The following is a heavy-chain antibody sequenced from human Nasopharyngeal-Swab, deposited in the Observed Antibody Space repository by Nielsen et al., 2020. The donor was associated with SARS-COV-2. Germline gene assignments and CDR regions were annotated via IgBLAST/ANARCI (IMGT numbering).Heavy chain of an antibody. J-gene: IGHJ4*02. V-gene: IGHV3-53*01. CDR1: GFTVSSNY. D-gene: IGHD6-6*01. Sequence: GESLKISCAASGFTVSSNYMSWVRQAPGKGLEWVSVIYSGGTTYYADSVKGRFTISRDNSKNTLYLQMNSLRAEDTAVYYCAKDLHSSSWPVGYWGQGTLVTVSS. CDR2: IYSGGTT. CDR3: AKDLHSSSWPVGY.